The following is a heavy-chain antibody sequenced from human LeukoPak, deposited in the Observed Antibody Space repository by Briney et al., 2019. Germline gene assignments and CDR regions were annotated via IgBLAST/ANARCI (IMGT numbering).Heavy chain of an antibody. CDR1: GYSFTSYW. J-gene: IGHJ5*02. Sequence: GESLKISCKGSGYSFTSYWIGWVRQMPGKGLEWMGIIYPGDSDTRYSPSFQGQVTISADKSISTAYLQWSSLKASDTAMYYCALTQIYCSSTSCYIGWFDPWGQGTLVTVSS. CDR3: ALTQIYCSSTSCYIGWFDP. CDR2: IYPGDSDT. D-gene: IGHD2-2*02. V-gene: IGHV5-51*01.